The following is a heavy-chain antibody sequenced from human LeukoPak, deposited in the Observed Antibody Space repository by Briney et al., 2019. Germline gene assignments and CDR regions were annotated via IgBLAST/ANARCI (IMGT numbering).Heavy chain of an antibody. CDR2: ISAYNGNT. CDR1: GYTFTSYD. Sequence: ASVTVSCKASGYTFTSYDINWVRQAPGQGLEWMGWISAYNGNTNYAQKLQGRVTMTTDTSTSTAYMELRSLRSDDTAIYYCANSWGYYDSAGYLYFHHWGQGTLVTVSS. CDR3: ANSWGYYDSAGYLYFHH. J-gene: IGHJ1*01. V-gene: IGHV1-18*01. D-gene: IGHD3-22*01.